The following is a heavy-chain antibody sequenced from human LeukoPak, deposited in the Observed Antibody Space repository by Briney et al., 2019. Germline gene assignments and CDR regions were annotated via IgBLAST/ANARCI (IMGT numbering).Heavy chain of an antibody. V-gene: IGHV4-4*07. D-gene: IGHD5-18*01. J-gene: IGHJ6*03. CDR3: ARLDTALVSYYYYYFMDV. Sequence: SETLSLTCTVSGGSISSYYWSWIRQPAGKGLEWIGRIYTSGSTNYNPSLKSRVTMSVDTSKNQFSLKLSSVTAEDTAVYYCARLDTALVSYYYYYFMDVWGKGTTVTVSS. CDR1: GGSISSYY. CDR2: IYTSGST.